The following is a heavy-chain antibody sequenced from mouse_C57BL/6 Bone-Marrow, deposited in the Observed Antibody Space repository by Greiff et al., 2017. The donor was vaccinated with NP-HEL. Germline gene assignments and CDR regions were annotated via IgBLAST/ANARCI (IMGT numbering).Heavy chain of an antibody. CDR2: IYPGDGDT. CDR1: GYAFSSSW. Sequence: QVQLQQSGPELVKPGASVKISCKASGYAFSSSWMNWVKQRPGKGLEWIGRIYPGDGDTNYNGKFKGKATLTADKSSSTAYMQLSSLTSEDSAVYFCARRGFTTVGPQYFDVWGTGTTVTVSS. D-gene: IGHD1-1*01. J-gene: IGHJ1*03. V-gene: IGHV1-82*01. CDR3: ARRGFTTVGPQYFDV.